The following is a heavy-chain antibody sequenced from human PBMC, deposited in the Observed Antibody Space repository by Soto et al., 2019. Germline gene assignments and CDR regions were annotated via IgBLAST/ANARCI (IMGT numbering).Heavy chain of an antibody. Sequence: SVKVSCKASGGTFSSYAISWVRQAPGQGLEWMGGIIPIFGTANYAQKFQGRVTITADESTSTAYMELSSLRSEDTAVYYCARDRGYYDSSGYYYFDYWGQVTVVTVSS. J-gene: IGHJ4*02. D-gene: IGHD3-22*01. V-gene: IGHV1-69*13. CDR1: GGTFSSYA. CDR3: ARDRGYYDSSGYYYFDY. CDR2: IIPIFGTA.